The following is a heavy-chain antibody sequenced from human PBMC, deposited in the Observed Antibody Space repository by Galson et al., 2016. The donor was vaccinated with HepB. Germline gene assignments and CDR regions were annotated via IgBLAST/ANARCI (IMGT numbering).Heavy chain of an antibody. J-gene: IGHJ4*02. CDR1: GFTFSSCG. V-gene: IGHV3-30*18. CDR3: AKVPGGVAAYVDY. Sequence: SLRLSCAASGFTFSSCGMHWVRQAPGKGLEWVAVISYDETNKHYADSVKGRFTVSRDNSKNTLYLQMNSLRAEDTAVYYCAKVPGGVAAYVDYWGQGTLVTVSS. CDR2: ISYDETNK. D-gene: IGHD2-8*02.